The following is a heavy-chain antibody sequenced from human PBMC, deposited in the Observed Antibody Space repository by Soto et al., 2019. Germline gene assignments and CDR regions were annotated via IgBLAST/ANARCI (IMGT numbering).Heavy chain of an antibody. Sequence: QSQTLSLTCAISGDSVSSNSAAWNWIRQSPSRGLEWLGRTYYRSKWYNDYAVSVKSRITINPDTSKNQFSLQLNSVTPEDTAVYYCARDEDSGYDSHYYYGMDVWGQGTTVTVSS. D-gene: IGHD5-12*01. V-gene: IGHV6-1*01. CDR1: GDSVSSNSAA. J-gene: IGHJ6*02. CDR3: ARDEDSGYDSHYYYGMDV. CDR2: TYYRSKWYN.